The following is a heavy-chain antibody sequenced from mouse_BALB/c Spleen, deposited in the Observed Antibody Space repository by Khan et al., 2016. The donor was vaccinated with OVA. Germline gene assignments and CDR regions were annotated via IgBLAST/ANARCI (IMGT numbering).Heavy chain of an antibody. CDR3: ASHYGSYFDY. D-gene: IGHD2-1*01. CDR2: IYHGDGDT. CDR1: GYTFTRYW. J-gene: IGHJ2*01. Sequence: VQLQQSGAELARPGASVKLSCKASGYTFTRYWIQWVKERPGQGLEWIGAIYHGDGDTRYTQKFKGKATMTADKSSSTAYMQLSSLASEDSAVYYCASHYGSYFDYWGQGTTLTVSS. V-gene: IGHV1-87*01.